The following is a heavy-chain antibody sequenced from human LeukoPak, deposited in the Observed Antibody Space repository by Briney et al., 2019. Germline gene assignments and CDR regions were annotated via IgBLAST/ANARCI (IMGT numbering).Heavy chain of an antibody. CDR2: ISGSGGSA. J-gene: IGHJ4*02. CDR3: AKALMVRGVIRGTYFDY. Sequence: PGGSLRLSCAASGFTFSSYAMSWVRQAPGKGLEWVSAISGSGGSAYYADSVKGRFTISRDNSKNTLYLQMNSLRAEDTAVYYCAKALMVRGVIRGTYFDYWGQGTLVTVSS. V-gene: IGHV3-23*01. CDR1: GFTFSSYA. D-gene: IGHD3-10*01.